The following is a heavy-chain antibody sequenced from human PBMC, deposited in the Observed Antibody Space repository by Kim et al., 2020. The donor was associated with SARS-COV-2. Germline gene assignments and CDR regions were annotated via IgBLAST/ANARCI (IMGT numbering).Heavy chain of an antibody. CDR2: INHSGRT. D-gene: IGHD3-10*02. Sequence: SETLSLTCAVYGGSFSGYYWSWIRQPPGKGLEWIGEINHSGRTNYNPSLKSRVTISVDTSKNQFSLKLTSVTAADTAVYYCARSLSNTSCSGSHYCDLWGEGPLVTVSS. J-gene: IGHJ4*02. CDR3: ARSLSNTSCSGSHYCDL. V-gene: IGHV4-34*01. CDR1: GGSFSGYY.